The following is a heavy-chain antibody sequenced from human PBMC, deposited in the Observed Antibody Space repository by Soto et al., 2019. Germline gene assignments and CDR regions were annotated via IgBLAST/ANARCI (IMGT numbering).Heavy chain of an antibody. D-gene: IGHD3-3*02. Sequence: QAQLVQSGAEMKKPGASVKVSCKATGYTFSAYTMNWVRQAPGQSLEWMGWINAGSGNTKYSQNFQGRVSITRYTSASTVYMELNGLTSEDTAVYYCARDTETLGPRANDALDIWGQGTMVTVSS. CDR1: GYTFSAYT. V-gene: IGHV1-3*01. CDR3: ARDTETLGPRANDALDI. CDR2: INAGSGNT. J-gene: IGHJ3*02.